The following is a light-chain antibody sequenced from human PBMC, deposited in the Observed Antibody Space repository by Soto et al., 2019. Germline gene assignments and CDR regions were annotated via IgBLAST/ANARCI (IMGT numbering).Light chain of an antibody. CDR1: QSVSSS. Sequence: EIVLTQSPGTLSLSPGERATLSCRSSQSVSSSYVAGYQQTPGTDPRLLIYGASNRATGVPARFSGSGSGTEFTLTISRLQSEDFAVYYCQQYNSWPQTFGQGTKVDI. CDR3: QQYNSWPQT. V-gene: IGKV3-15*01. CDR2: GAS. J-gene: IGKJ1*01.